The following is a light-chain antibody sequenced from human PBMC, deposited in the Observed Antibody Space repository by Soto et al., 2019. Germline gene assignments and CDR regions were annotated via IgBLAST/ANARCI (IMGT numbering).Light chain of an antibody. Sequence: QAVVTQEPSFSVSPGGAVTLTCGLSSGSVSTSYYPSWYQQTPGQAPRTLIYNTNTRSSGVPDRFSGSILGNKAALTITCAQADDESDYYCVLYMGSGIWVFGGGTKVTVL. CDR3: VLYMGSGIWV. J-gene: IGLJ3*02. CDR1: SGSVSTSYY. V-gene: IGLV8-61*01. CDR2: NTN.